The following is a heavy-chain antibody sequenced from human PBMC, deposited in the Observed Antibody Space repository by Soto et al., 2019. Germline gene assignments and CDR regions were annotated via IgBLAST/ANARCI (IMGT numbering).Heavy chain of an antibody. CDR1: GFTFSSYS. Sequence: GGSLRLSCAASGFTFSSYSMNWVRQAPGKGLEWVSYISSSSSTIYYADSVKGRFTISRDNSKNTLYLQMNSLRAEDTAVYYCARVVPAAMYYYYGMDVWGQGTTVTVSS. CDR3: ARVVPAAMYYYYGMDV. V-gene: IGHV3-48*01. J-gene: IGHJ6*02. D-gene: IGHD2-2*01. CDR2: ISSSSSTI.